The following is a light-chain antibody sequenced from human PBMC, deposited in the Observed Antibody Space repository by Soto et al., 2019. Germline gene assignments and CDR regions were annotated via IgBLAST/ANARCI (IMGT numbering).Light chain of an antibody. CDR3: QQSYSTPPT. CDR2: AAS. V-gene: IGKV1-39*01. Sequence: DIQMTQSPSSLSASVGDRVTVTCRSSQSISSYLNWYQQKPGKAPKLLIYAASSLQSGVPSRFSGSGSGPDFTLTISSLQPEDFATYYCQQSYSTPPTFGQGTTVDIK. CDR1: QSISSY. J-gene: IGKJ1*01.